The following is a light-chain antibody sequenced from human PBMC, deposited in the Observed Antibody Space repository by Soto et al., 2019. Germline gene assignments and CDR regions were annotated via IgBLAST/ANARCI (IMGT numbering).Light chain of an antibody. CDR2: DAS. Sequence: EIVLTQSPGTLSLSPGDRATLSCRASQSVRIYLAWYQQKPGQAPRLLIYDASNRVTGIPARFSGSGSGTDFTLTISSVEPEDFAVYYWQLRVDWLTFGGGTKLEIK. CDR3: QLRVDWLT. J-gene: IGKJ4*01. V-gene: IGKV3-11*01. CDR1: QSVRIY.